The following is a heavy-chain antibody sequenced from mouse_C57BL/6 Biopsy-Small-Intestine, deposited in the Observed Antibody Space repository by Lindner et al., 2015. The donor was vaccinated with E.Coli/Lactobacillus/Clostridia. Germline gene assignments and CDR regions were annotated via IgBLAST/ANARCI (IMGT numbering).Heavy chain of an antibody. CDR3: ATLTGPDV. D-gene: IGHD4-1*01. Sequence: VQLQESGGGLVQPKGSLKLSCAASGFTFNTYAMHWVRQPPGKGLEWLGVIWGGGNTNYNSALMSRLSISKDNSKSQVLLKMNSLQTDDTAIYYCATLTGPDVWGPGTTVTVSS. CDR1: GFTFNTYA. V-gene: IGHV2-9*01. J-gene: IGHJ1*01. CDR2: IWGGGNT.